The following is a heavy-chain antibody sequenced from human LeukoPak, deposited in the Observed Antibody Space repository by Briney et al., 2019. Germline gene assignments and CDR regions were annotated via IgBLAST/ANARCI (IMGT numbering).Heavy chain of an antibody. CDR3: ASLGWGIAVAGTTDYYYYGMDV. CDR2: MNPNSGNT. V-gene: IGHV1-8*01. Sequence: ASVKVSCKASGYTFTSYDINWVRQATEQGLEWMGWMNPNSGNTGYAQKFQGRVTMTRNTSISTAYMELSSLRSEDTAVYYCASLGWGIAVAGTTDYYYYGMDVWGQGTTVTVSS. CDR1: GYTFTSYD. J-gene: IGHJ6*02. D-gene: IGHD6-19*01.